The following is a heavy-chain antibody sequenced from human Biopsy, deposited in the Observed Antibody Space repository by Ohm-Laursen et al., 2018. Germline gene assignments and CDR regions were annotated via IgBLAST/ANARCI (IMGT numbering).Heavy chain of an antibody. CDR1: GFTFSSSS. J-gene: IGHJ4*02. V-gene: IGHV3-21*01. CDR2: ISSSNSYI. Sequence: SLSLSCTASGFTFSSSSMYWIRQPPAPGMERVSTISSSNSYIYYADSLKGRFTISRDNAKNSLYLQMNSLRAEDTSVYYCAIDWQGRAHYYDSNGYDYWGQGTLVTVSS. CDR3: AIDWQGRAHYYDSNGYDY. D-gene: IGHD3-22*01.